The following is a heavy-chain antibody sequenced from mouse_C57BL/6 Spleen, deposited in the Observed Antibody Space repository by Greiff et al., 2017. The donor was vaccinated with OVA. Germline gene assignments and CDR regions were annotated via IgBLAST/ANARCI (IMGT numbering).Heavy chain of an antibody. Sequence: EVKLVESGGGLVQPGGSMKLSCVASGFTFSNYWMNWVRQSPEKGLEWVAQIRLKSDNYATHYAASVKGRFTISRDDSKSSVYLQMNNLRAEDTGIYYCTRLYGSRGYWYFDVWGTGTTVTVSS. V-gene: IGHV6-3*01. D-gene: IGHD1-1*01. J-gene: IGHJ1*03. CDR3: TRLYGSRGYWYFDV. CDR1: GFTFSNYW. CDR2: IRLKSDNYAT.